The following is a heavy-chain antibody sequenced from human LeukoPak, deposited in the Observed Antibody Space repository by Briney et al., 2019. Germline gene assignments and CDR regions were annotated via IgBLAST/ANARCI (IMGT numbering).Heavy chain of an antibody. Sequence: GGSLTLSCTASGFTFDDYGMSWVRQAPGEGLEWLCGINWNGGSTGYADSVKGRFTISRDNAKNSLYLQMNSQRAEDTALYYCASSVVTDFDYWGEGTLVTVSS. CDR3: ASSVVTDFDY. D-gene: IGHD4-23*01. CDR2: INWNGGST. CDR1: GFTFDDYG. V-gene: IGHV3-20*04. J-gene: IGHJ4*02.